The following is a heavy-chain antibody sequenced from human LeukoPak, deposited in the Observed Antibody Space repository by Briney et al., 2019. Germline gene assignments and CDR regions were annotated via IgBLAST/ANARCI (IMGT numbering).Heavy chain of an antibody. V-gene: IGHV6-1*01. CDR1: GDSVSSNSAA. J-gene: IGHJ6*02. CDR3: ERTLSMVRGVILYYYYGMDV. D-gene: IGHD3-10*01. CDR2: TYYRSKWYN. Sequence: SQTLSLTCAISGDSVSSNSAAWNWIRQSPSRGLEWLGRTYYRSKWYNDHAVSVKSRITINPDTSKNQFSLQLNSVTPEDTAVYYCERTLSMVRGVILYYYYGMDVWGQGTTVTVSS.